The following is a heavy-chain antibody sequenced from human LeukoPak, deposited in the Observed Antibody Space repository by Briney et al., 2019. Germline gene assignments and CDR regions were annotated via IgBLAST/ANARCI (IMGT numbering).Heavy chain of an antibody. D-gene: IGHD1-26*01. CDR3: ASSGSYSEYFQH. Sequence: PSETLSLTCAVSGGSISSSNWWSWVRQPPGKGLEWIGEIYHSGSTNYNPSLKSRVTISVDKSKNQFSLKLSSVTAADTAVYYCASSGSYSEYFQHWGQGTLVTVSS. J-gene: IGHJ1*01. V-gene: IGHV4-4*02. CDR2: IYHSGST. CDR1: GGSISSSNW.